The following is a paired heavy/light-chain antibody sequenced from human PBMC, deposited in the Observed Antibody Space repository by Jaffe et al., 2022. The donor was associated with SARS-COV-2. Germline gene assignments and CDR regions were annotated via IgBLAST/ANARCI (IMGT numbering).Heavy chain of an antibody. CDR2: IKPEGTEK. J-gene: IGHJ4*02. CDR3: ARDTGRSGYSTYRGDY. CDR1: GFTFSNYW. Sequence: EVQLVESGGGLVQPGGSLRLSCAASGFTFSNYWMSWVRQAPGKGLEWVANIKPEGTEKYYVDSVKGRFTISRDDAKNSLYLQMNTLRAEDTALYYCARDTGRSGYSTYRGDYWGQGTLVTVSS. V-gene: IGHV3-7*03. D-gene: IGHD5-12*01.
Light chain of an antibody. CDR2: AAS. J-gene: IGKJ4*01. CDR1: QGISNY. Sequence: DIQMTQSPSSLFASVGDRVTITCRASQGISNYLAWFQQKPGKAPKSLIYAASGLQSGVPSKFSGSGSGTDFTLTISSLQPEDFATYYCQQYYSFPLTFGGGTKVEIK. CDR3: QQYYSFPLT. V-gene: IGKV1-16*02.